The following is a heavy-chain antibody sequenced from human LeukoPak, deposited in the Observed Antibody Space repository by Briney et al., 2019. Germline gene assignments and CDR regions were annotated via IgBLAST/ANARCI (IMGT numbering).Heavy chain of an antibody. V-gene: IGHV4-34*01. CDR3: ARVSVVYGAIDY. D-gene: IGHD2-8*02. CDR2: INHSGST. CDR1: GGSFSGYY. Sequence: SETLSLTCAVYGGSFSGYYWSWIRQPPGKGLEWIGEINHSGSTNYNPSLKSRVTISVDTSKNQFSLKLSSVTAADTAVYYCARVSVVYGAIDYWGQGTLVTVSS. J-gene: IGHJ4*02.